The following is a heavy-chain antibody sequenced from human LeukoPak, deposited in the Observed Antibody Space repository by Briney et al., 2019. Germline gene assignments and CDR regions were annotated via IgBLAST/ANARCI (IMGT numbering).Heavy chain of an antibody. CDR3: ARDGYGYANYYYYYMDV. D-gene: IGHD5-12*01. Sequence: GASVKVSCKASGYIFTSYFMHWVRQAPGQGLEWMGWINPNSGGTNYAQKFQGRVTMTRDTSISTAYMELSRLRSDDTAVYYCARDGYGYANYYYYYMDVWGKGTTVTVSS. CDR2: INPNSGGT. V-gene: IGHV1-2*02. J-gene: IGHJ6*03. CDR1: GYIFTSYF.